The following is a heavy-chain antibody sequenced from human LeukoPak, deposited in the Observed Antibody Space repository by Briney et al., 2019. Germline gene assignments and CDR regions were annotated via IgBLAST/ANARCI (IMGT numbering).Heavy chain of an antibody. CDR2: ISTYNAKT. J-gene: IGHJ5*02. CDR3: ARDTGSNFFDP. Sequence: ASVKVSCKASGYTFTTYGIIWVRQAPGQGLEWMGWISTYNAKTKYAQNLQGRVAMTTDTTTSTVYMELRSLTSDDTAVYYCARDTGSNFFDPWGQGTLVTAAS. V-gene: IGHV1-18*01. CDR1: GYTFTTYG. D-gene: IGHD1-26*01.